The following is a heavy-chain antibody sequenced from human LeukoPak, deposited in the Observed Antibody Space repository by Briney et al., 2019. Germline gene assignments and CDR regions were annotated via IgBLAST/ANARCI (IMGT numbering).Heavy chain of an antibody. V-gene: IGHV4-34*01. CDR1: GGSFSGYY. Sequence: SETLSLTCAVYGGSFSGYYWSWIRQPPGKGLEWIGCMSSGGSIFYNPSLKNRVTILVDTSKNHFSLKLSSVTAADTAVYYCARLASGYESYYFDYWGQGTLVTVSS. CDR3: ARLASGYESYYFDY. CDR2: MSSGGSI. D-gene: IGHD5-12*01. J-gene: IGHJ4*02.